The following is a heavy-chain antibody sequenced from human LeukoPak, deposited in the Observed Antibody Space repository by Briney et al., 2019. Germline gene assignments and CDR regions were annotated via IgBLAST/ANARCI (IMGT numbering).Heavy chain of an antibody. CDR2: IYPSGST. D-gene: IGHD5-18*01. Sequence: SQTLSLTCTVSGGSISSGSYHWSWIRQPAGKGLAWIGRIYPSGSTNYNPSLKSRVTISVDSSKNQFSLKLSSVTAADTAMYYCARGRKYTNGYRVTELGSGYFDYWGQGILVTVSS. CDR1: GGSISSGSYH. V-gene: IGHV4-61*02. J-gene: IGHJ4*02. CDR3: ARGRKYTNGYRVTELGSGYFDY.